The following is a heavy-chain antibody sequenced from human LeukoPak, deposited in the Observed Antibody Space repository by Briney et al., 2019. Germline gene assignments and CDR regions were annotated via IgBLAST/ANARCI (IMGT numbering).Heavy chain of an antibody. CDR1: GFTFSSYG. Sequence: GGSLRLSCAAPGFTFSSYGMHWVRQAPGKGLEWVAVISYDGSNKYYADSVKGRFTISRDNSKNTLYLQMNSLRAEDTAVYYCAKDHLYYFDYWGQGTLVTVSS. CDR2: ISYDGSNK. J-gene: IGHJ4*02. CDR3: AKDHLYYFDY. V-gene: IGHV3-30*18.